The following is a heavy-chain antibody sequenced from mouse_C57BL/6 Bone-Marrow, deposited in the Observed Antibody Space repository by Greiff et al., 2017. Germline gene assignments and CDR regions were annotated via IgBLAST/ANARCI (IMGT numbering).Heavy chain of an antibody. V-gene: IGHV1-4*01. D-gene: IGHD1-1*01. Sequence: VQLQQSGAELARPGASVKMSCKASGYTFTSYTMHWVKQRPGQGLEWIGYLNPSSGYTKYNQKFKDKATLTADKSSSTAYMQLSSLTSEDSAVYYCARPYGVVDAMDYWGQGTSVTVSS. CDR1: GYTFTSYT. CDR3: ARPYGVVDAMDY. J-gene: IGHJ4*01. CDR2: LNPSSGYT.